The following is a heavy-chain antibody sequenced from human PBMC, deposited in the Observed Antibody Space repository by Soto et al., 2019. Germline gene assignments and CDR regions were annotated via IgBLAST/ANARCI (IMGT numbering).Heavy chain of an antibody. CDR2: IYYRGST. CDR1: GCSISSYY. D-gene: IGHD6-6*01. CDR3: ASLRVDAFDS. J-gene: IGHJ3*02. V-gene: IGHV4-59*08. Sequence: QVQLQESGPGLVKPSETLSLTCTVSGCSISSYYWSWLRQPPGKGLEWIGYIYYRGSTNYNPPLKIRVTISGDTSKNQCSLKLTSVTAADTAVYYCASLRVDAFDSWGRGTMATVSS.